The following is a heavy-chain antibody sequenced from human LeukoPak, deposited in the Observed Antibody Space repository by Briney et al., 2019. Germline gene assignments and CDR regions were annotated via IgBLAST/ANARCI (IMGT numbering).Heavy chain of an antibody. J-gene: IGHJ4*02. V-gene: IGHV3-21*01. CDR3: AREDRSWYYDFWSGPRDFDY. CDR1: GFTFSSYS. Sequence: GGSLRLSCAASGFTFSSYSMNWVRQAPGKGLEWVSSISSSSCYIYYADSVKGRFTISRDNAKNSLYLQMNSLRAEDTAVYYCAREDRSWYYDFWSGPRDFDYWGQGTLVTVSS. CDR2: ISSSSCYI. D-gene: IGHD3-3*01.